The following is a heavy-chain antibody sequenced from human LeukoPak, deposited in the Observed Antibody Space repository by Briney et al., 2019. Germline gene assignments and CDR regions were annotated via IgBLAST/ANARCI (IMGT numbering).Heavy chain of an antibody. Sequence: GESLRLSCAASGFTFTTYWLGWVRQPPGKGLEWVSYISSSGSTIYYADSVKGRFTISRDNAKNSLYLQMNSLRAEDTAVYYCARDPYYQYAFDIWGQGTMVTVSS. V-gene: IGHV3-48*04. J-gene: IGHJ3*02. CDR1: GFTFTTYW. CDR2: ISSSGSTI. CDR3: ARDPYYQYAFDI. D-gene: IGHD2-2*01.